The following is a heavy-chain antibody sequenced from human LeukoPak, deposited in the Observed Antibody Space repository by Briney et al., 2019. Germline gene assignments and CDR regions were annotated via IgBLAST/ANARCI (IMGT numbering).Heavy chain of an antibody. CDR3: ASLGGIYYYDSSGYWTY. V-gene: IGHV3-7*01. D-gene: IGHD3-22*01. CDR2: INQDGSEK. J-gene: IGHJ4*02. Sequence: PGGSLRLSCAASGFTFSSHWMSWVRQAPGKGLEWVANINQDGSEKYYVDSVKGRFTISRDNAKNSLYLQMNSLRAEDTAVYYCASLGGIYYYDSSGYWTYWGQGTLVTVSS. CDR1: GFTFSSHW.